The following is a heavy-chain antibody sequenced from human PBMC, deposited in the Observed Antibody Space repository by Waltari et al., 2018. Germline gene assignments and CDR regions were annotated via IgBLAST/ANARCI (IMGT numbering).Heavy chain of an antibody. Sequence: EVQLVQSGAEVKKPGATVKISCKASGYTFTDYYMHWVQQAPGKGLEWMGRVDPEDGKTIYAEKFQGSATIAADTSTDTAYMVLSSLRSENAVVYYCAATGALGVLPSYYYYYMDVWGKGTTVTVSS. CDR2: VDPEDGKT. CDR3: AATGALGVLPSYYYYYMDV. J-gene: IGHJ6*03. D-gene: IGHD3-16*01. CDR1: GYTFTDYY. V-gene: IGHV1-69-2*01.